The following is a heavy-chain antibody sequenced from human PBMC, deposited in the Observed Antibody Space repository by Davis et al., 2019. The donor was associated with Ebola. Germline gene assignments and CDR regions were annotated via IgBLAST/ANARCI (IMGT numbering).Heavy chain of an antibody. CDR2: IYYNGRT. D-gene: IGHD3-16*01. CDR1: GGSISSGTYY. CDR3: ARGAPFYYDGFDY. V-gene: IGHV4-39*07. Sequence: SETLSLTCSVSGGSISSGTYYWGWVRQPPGKGLEWIGSIYYNGRTYYSSSLEGRVTILLCTSKNQFSLKLRSVTAADTAVYFGARGAPFYYDGFDYWGLGTPVTVSS. J-gene: IGHJ4*02.